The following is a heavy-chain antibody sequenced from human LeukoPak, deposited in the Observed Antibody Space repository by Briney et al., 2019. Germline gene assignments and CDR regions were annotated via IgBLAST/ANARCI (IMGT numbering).Heavy chain of an antibody. CDR1: GFTFSSYS. CDR3: ARADYYGSGSYYKE. V-gene: IGHV3-48*01. D-gene: IGHD3-10*01. CDR2: ISSSSNTI. Sequence: PGGSLRLSCAASGFTFSSYSTNWVRQAPGKGLEWVSYISSSSNTIYYADSVKGRFTISRDNAKNSLYLQMNSLRAEDTAVYYCARADYYGSGSYYKEWGQGTLVTVSS. J-gene: IGHJ4*02.